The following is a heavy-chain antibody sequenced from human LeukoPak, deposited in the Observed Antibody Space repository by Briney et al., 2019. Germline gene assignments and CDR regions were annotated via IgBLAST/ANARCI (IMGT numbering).Heavy chain of an antibody. CDR2: ISGSGGST. J-gene: IGHJ4*02. CDR3: AKAIPGIAVAGMNFDY. Sequence: GGTLRLSCAASGFTFSSYDMSWVRQAPGKGLEWVSAISGSGGSTYYADSVKGRFTISRDNSKNTAYLQMNSLRAEDTAAYYCAKAIPGIAVAGMNFDYWGQGTLVTVSS. CDR1: GFTFSSYD. V-gene: IGHV3-23*01. D-gene: IGHD6-19*01.